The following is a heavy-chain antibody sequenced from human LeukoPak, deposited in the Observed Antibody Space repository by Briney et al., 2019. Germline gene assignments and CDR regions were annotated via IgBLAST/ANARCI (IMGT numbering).Heavy chain of an antibody. CDR2: INHSGST. V-gene: IGHV4-34*01. Sequence: SETLSLTCTVSGGSISSYYWSWIRQPPGKGLEWIGEINHSGSTNYNPSLKSRVTISVDTSKNQFSLKLSSVTAADTAVYYCARVREKQWLVRRGYYFDYWGQGTLVTVSS. CDR3: ARVREKQWLVRRGYYFDY. J-gene: IGHJ4*02. D-gene: IGHD6-19*01. CDR1: GGSISSYY.